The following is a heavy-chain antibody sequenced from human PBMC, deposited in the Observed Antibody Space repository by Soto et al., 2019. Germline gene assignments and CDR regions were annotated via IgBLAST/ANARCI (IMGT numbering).Heavy chain of an antibody. D-gene: IGHD6-19*01. Sequence: SETLSLTCTVSGGSISSSSYYWGWIRQPPGKGLEWIGSIYYSGSTYYNPSLKSRVTISVDTSKNQFSLKLSSVTAADTAVYYCARQLRRIAVATMGYYGMDVWGQGTNVTVS. V-gene: IGHV4-39*01. CDR1: GGSISSSSYY. J-gene: IGHJ6*02. CDR2: IYYSGST. CDR3: ARQLRRIAVATMGYYGMDV.